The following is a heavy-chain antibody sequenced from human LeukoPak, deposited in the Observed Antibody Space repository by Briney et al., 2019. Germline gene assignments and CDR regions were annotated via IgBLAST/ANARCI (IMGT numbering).Heavy chain of an antibody. CDR2: ISGSGGST. CDR1: GFTFSSYA. CDR3: AKRLYCSGGSCYEFYYYYYGMDV. D-gene: IGHD2-15*01. V-gene: IGHV3-23*01. J-gene: IGHJ6*02. Sequence: PGGSLRLSCAASGFTFSSYAMSWVRQAPGKGLEWVSAISGSGGSTYYADSVKGRFTISRDNSKNTLYLQMNSLRAEDTAVYYCAKRLYCSGGSCYEFYYYYYGMDVWGQGTTVTVSS.